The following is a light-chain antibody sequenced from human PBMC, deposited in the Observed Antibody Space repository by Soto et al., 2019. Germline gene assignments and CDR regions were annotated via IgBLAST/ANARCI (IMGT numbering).Light chain of an antibody. Sequence: DIQMTQSPSTLSASVGDSVTITCRASQSISSWLAWYQQKPGKAPKLLIYKASTLKSGVPSRFSGSGSGTEFTLTISRLEPEDFAVNYCQQYGSSPRTFGQGTKVDIK. CDR1: QSISSW. CDR2: KAS. J-gene: IGKJ1*01. CDR3: QQYGSSPRT. V-gene: IGKV1-5*03.